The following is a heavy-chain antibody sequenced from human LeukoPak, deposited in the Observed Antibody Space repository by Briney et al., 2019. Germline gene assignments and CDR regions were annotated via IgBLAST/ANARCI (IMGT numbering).Heavy chain of an antibody. Sequence: PSETLSLTCTVSGGPISTYYWSWIRQPPGKGLEWIGYISYTVTSNYNPSLKSRVTISVDTSKNQFSLKLSSVTAADTAVYYCARVGDWNDLVYWGQGTLVTVSP. CDR2: ISYTVTS. CDR1: GGPISTYY. D-gene: IGHD1-1*01. CDR3: ARVGDWNDLVY. V-gene: IGHV4-59*01. J-gene: IGHJ4*02.